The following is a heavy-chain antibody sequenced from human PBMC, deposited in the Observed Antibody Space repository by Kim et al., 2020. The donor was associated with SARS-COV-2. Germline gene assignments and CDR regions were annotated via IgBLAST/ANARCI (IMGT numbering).Heavy chain of an antibody. CDR3: AKDKAVAGAFDY. D-gene: IGHD6-19*01. J-gene: IGHJ4*02. Sequence: YADSVKGRFTISRDNAKNTLYLQMNSLRAEDTAVYYCAKDKAVAGAFDYWGQGTLVTVSS. V-gene: IGHV3-23*01.